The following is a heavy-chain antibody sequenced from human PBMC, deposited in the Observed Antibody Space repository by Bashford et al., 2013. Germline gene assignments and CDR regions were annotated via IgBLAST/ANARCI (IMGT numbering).Heavy chain of an antibody. CDR2: IKSKTDGGTT. Sequence: VRQAPGKGLEWVGRIKSKTDGGTTDYAAPVKGRFTISRDDSKNTLYLQMNSLKTEDTAVYYCSRNPRSGWSFYYYYMDVWGKGTTVTVSS. V-gene: IGHV3-15*01. D-gene: IGHD6-19*01. CDR3: SRNPRSGWSFYYYYMDV. J-gene: IGHJ6*03.